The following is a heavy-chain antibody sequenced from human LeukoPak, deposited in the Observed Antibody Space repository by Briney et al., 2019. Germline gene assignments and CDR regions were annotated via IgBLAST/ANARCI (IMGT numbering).Heavy chain of an antibody. J-gene: IGHJ6*02. V-gene: IGHV1-18*01. CDR1: GYTFTNYG. D-gene: IGHD3-22*01. CDR3: ARAEDSSGYNGMDV. Sequence: ASVKVSCKASGYTFTNYGISWVRQAPGQGLEWMGWISAYNGNTNYAQKLQGRVTMTTDTSTSTAYMELRSLRSDDTAVYYCARAEDSSGYNGMDVWGQGTTVTVSS. CDR2: ISAYNGNT.